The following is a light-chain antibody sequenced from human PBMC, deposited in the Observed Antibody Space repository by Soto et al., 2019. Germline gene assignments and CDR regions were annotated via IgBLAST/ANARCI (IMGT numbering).Light chain of an antibody. J-gene: IGKJ5*01. Sequence: DIQLTQSPSLLSASIGDRVTITCRASHAISTFLAWYQQKPGKAPKLLIYEASTLQSGVPSRFSGSGSGTEFTLTISGLLPEDFAAYHCQQPYTLPFTFGQGTRL. CDR3: QQPYTLPFT. CDR2: EAS. V-gene: IGKV1-9*01. CDR1: HAISTF.